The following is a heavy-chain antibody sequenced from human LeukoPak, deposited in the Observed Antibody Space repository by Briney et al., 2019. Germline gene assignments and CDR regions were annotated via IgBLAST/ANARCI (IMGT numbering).Heavy chain of an antibody. J-gene: IGHJ4*02. Sequence: PGGSLRLSCGASGFTFSSYSMTWVRQAPGKGLEWVSNISASGGSTYHADSVKGRFTISRDSSKNTLYLQMNSLRAEDTAVYYCAKRPGTSSGWYYFDYWGQGTLVTVSS. CDR1: GFTFSSYS. CDR3: AKRPGTSSGWYYFDY. V-gene: IGHV3-23*01. D-gene: IGHD6-19*01. CDR2: ISASGGST.